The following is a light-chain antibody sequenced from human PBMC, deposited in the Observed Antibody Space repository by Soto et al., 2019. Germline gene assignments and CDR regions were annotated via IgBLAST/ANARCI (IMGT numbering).Light chain of an antibody. J-gene: IGKJ1*01. CDR2: DAS. CDR3: QQSYSTPPWT. Sequence: DIQLTQSPSSLSASVGDKVTITCRASQSIRSYLNWVQQKPGKAPKLLIYDASSLQTGVPSRFSGSGSGTDVSLTIGSLQPEDFASYYCQQSYSTPPWTFGQGTKVDTK. CDR1: QSIRSY. V-gene: IGKV1-39*01.